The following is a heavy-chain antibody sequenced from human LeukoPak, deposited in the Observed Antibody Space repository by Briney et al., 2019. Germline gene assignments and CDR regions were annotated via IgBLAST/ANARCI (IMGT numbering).Heavy chain of an antibody. CDR2: IYHSGST. Sequence: SETLSLTCAVYGGSFSGYYWSWIRQPPGKGLEWIGSIYHSGSTYYNPSLKSRVTISVDTSKNQFSLKLSSVTAADTAVYYCARDRKRFDYWGQGTLVTVSS. CDR1: GGSFSGYY. CDR3: ARDRKRFDY. J-gene: IGHJ4*02. V-gene: IGHV4-34*01.